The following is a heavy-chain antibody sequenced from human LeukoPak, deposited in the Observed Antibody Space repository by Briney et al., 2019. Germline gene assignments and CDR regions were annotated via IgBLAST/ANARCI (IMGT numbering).Heavy chain of an antibody. Sequence: GGSLKISCKGSGYSFTSYWIGWVRQMPGKGLEWMGIIYPGDSDTRYSPSFQGQVTISADKSISTAYLQWSSLKASDTAMYYCARLHLFYDSSGYYFDYWGQGTLVTVSS. CDR2: IYPGDSDT. J-gene: IGHJ4*02. D-gene: IGHD3-22*01. V-gene: IGHV5-51*01. CDR1: GYSFTSYW. CDR3: ARLHLFYDSSGYYFDY.